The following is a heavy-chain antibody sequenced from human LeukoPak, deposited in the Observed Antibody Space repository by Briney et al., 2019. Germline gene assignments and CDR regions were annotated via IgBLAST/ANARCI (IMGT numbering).Heavy chain of an antibody. V-gene: IGHV3-49*03. CDR2: IRRNPSGGTP. D-gene: IGHD1-1*01. J-gene: IGHJ4*02. Sequence: GGSLRLSCVTSGFTFTNYAISWFRQAPGKGLEWVGFIRRNPSGGTPDSAASVKGRFTITRDTSKTIVYLQMNSLDSEDTAMYYCARGVGYTYASSDWGQGTLVTVSS. CDR3: ARGVGYTYASSD. CDR1: GFTFTNYA.